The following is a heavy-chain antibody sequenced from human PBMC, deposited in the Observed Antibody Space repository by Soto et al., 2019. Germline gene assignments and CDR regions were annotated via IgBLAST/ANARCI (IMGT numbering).Heavy chain of an antibody. Sequence: QVQLVQSGAEVKKPGSSVKVSCKASGGTFSSYAISWVRQAPGQGLEWMGGIIPIFGTANYAQKFQGRVTITADESTSTAYMELSSLRSEDTAVYYCAGSAYYYDSSGYISDYWGQGTLVTVSS. CDR1: GGTFSSYA. CDR3: AGSAYYYDSSGYISDY. J-gene: IGHJ4*02. D-gene: IGHD3-22*01. V-gene: IGHV1-69*12. CDR2: IIPIFGTA.